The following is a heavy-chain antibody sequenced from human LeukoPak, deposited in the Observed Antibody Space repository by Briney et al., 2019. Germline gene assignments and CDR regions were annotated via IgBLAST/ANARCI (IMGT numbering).Heavy chain of an antibody. D-gene: IGHD2-15*01. V-gene: IGHV3-23*01. J-gene: IGHJ4*02. CDR3: AKNGGSQCYSHLDY. CDR2: TSGSGGST. CDR1: GFTFSSYG. Sequence: GGSLRLSCAASGFTFSSYGMTWVRQAPGKGLEWISGTSGSGGSTYYANSVKGRFTISRDNSKNTLYLEMNSLRAEDTAVYYCAKNGGSQCYSHLDYWGRGSLVTVSS.